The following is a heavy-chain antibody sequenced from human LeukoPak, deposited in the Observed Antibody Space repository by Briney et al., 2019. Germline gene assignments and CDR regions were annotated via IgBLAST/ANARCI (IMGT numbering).Heavy chain of an antibody. D-gene: IGHD3-22*01. CDR1: GFTFSSYA. V-gene: IGHV3-30-3*01. J-gene: IGHJ4*02. Sequence: GGSLRLSCAASGFTFSSYAMHWVRQAPGKGLEWVAVISYDGSNKYYADSVKGRFTISRDNSKNTLYLQMNSLRAEDTAVYYCARDRGWRSSGYLYYFDFWGQGTLVTVSS. CDR2: ISYDGSNK. CDR3: ARDRGWRSSGYLYYFDF.